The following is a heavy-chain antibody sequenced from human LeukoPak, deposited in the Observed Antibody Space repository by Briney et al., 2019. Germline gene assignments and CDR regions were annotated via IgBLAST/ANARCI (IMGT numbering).Heavy chain of an antibody. D-gene: IGHD6-19*01. Sequence: PGGSLRLSCAASAFTFSSYWMSWVRQAPGKGLEWVANIKQDGSEKYYVDSVKGRFTISRDNAKNSLYLQMNSLRAEDTAVYYCARVWSSGWYKFYDYWGQGTLVTVSS. CDR2: IKQDGSEK. CDR3: ARVWSSGWYKFYDY. CDR1: AFTFSSYW. J-gene: IGHJ4*02. V-gene: IGHV3-7*01.